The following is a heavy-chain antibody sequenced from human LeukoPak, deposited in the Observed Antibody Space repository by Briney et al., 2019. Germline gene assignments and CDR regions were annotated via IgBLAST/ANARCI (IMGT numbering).Heavy chain of an antibody. Sequence: PGGSLRLSCAASGFTFSSNAMTWVRQAPGKGLEWVSAISGSGGSTYYADSVKGRFTISRDNAKNSLYLQMNSLRAEDTAVYYCARQGRYYDSSGHAFDIWGQGTMVTVSS. J-gene: IGHJ3*02. D-gene: IGHD3-22*01. CDR3: ARQGRYYDSSGHAFDI. CDR1: GFTFSSNA. V-gene: IGHV3-23*01. CDR2: ISGSGGST.